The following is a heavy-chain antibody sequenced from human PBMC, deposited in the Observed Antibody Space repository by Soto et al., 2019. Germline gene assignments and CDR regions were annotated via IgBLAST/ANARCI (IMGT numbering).Heavy chain of an antibody. J-gene: IGHJ4*02. CDR1: GFTLSNSG. V-gene: IGHV3-30*18. D-gene: IGHD4-17*01. Sequence: QVQLVESGGDVVQPGRSLTLSCEVSGFTLSNSGIHWVSQAADKGLEWVATIAYEGKTKNYADSAKGRFTISSKIAKSTVYLQMNSLRRDDTATYYCGKSTSGYGSASDFWGQGTVVTVSS. CDR2: IAYEGKTK. CDR3: GKSTSGYGSASDF.